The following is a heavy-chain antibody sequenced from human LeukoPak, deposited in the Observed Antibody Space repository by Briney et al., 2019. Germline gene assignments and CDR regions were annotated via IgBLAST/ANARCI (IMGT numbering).Heavy chain of an antibody. CDR1: GGSISSGFYY. Sequence: PSETLSLTCTVSGGSISSGFYYWGWIRQPPGKGLEWIGSFHYSGGTSYNPSLKSRVTISADTSKNQFSLMVSSVTAADTAVYYCARPHLSGGYTGFDSWGQGTLVTVSS. CDR2: FHYSGGT. V-gene: IGHV4-39*01. D-gene: IGHD1-26*01. J-gene: IGHJ4*02. CDR3: ARPHLSGGYTGFDS.